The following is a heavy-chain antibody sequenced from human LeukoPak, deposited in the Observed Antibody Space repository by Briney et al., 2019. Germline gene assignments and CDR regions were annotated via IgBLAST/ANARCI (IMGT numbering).Heavy chain of an antibody. V-gene: IGHV3-74*01. CDR1: GFTFSSYW. Sequence: PGGSLRLSCAASGFTFSSYWMHWVRHLPGKGLAWVSRISSDGSTTNYAASVKGRFTISRDNAKNTLYLQMNSLRAEDTAVYYCGRGGKVEQLVLARWGQGSLVTVSS. J-gene: IGHJ4*02. CDR3: GRGGKVEQLVLAR. D-gene: IGHD6-13*01. CDR2: ISSDGSTT.